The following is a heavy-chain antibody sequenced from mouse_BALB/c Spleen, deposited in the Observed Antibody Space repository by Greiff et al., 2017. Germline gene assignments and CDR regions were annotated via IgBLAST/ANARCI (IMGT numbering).Heavy chain of an antibody. J-gene: IGHJ4*01. D-gene: IGHD4-1*01. Sequence: QVHVKQSGAELVRPGTSVKISCKASGYTFTNYWLGWVKQRPGHGLEWIGDIYPGGGYTNYNEKFKGKATLTADTSSSTAYMQLSSLTSEDSAVYFCARHLGRDDAMDYWGQGTSVTVSS. CDR1: GYTFTNYW. CDR2: IYPGGGYT. CDR3: ARHLGRDDAMDY. V-gene: IGHV1-63*02.